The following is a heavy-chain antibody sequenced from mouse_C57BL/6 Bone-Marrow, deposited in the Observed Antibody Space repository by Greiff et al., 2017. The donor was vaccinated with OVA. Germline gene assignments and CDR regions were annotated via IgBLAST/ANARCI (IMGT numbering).Heavy chain of an antibody. J-gene: IGHJ4*01. V-gene: IGHV5-9-1*02. CDR1: GFTFSSYA. CDR3: TRDSLITTVVDYAMDY. D-gene: IGHD1-1*01. CDR2: ISSGGDYI. Sequence: EVHLVESGEGLVKPGGSLKLSCAASGFTFSSYAMSWVRQTPEKRLEWVAYISSGGDYIYYADTVKGRFTISRDNARNTLYLQMSSLKSEDTAMYYCTRDSLITTVVDYAMDYWGQGTSVTVSS.